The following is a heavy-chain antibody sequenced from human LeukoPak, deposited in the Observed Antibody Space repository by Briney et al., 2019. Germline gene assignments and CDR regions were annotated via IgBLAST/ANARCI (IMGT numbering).Heavy chain of an antibody. CDR2: IIPIFGTA. V-gene: IGHV1-69*13. CDR3: ASGGDSTFRYYYYYYMDV. Sequence: ASVKVSCKASGYTFTGYYMHWVRQAPGQGLEWMGGIIPIFGTANYAQKFQGRVTITADESTSTAYMELSSLRSEDTAVYYCASGGDSTFRYYYYYYMDVWGKGTTVTISS. J-gene: IGHJ6*03. CDR1: GYTFTGYY. D-gene: IGHD4-23*01.